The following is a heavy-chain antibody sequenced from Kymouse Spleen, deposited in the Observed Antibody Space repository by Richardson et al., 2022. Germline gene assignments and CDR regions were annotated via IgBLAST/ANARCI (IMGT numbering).Heavy chain of an antibody. CDR3: ARGQDSSGWYYYYYYGMDV. D-gene: IGHD6-19*01. CDR1: GYTFTSYA. J-gene: IGHJ6*02. V-gene: IGHV7-4-1*01. CDR2: INTNTGNP. Sequence: QVQLVQSGSELKKPGASVKVSCKASGYTFTSYAMNWVRQAPGQGLEWMGWINTNTGNPTYAQGFTGRFVFSLDTSVSTAYLQICSLKAEDTAVYYCARGQDSSGWYYYYYYGMDVWGQGTTVTVSS.